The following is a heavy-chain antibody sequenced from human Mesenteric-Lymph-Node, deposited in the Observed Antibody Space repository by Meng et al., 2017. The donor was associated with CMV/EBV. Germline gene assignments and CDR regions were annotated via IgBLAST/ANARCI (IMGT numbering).Heavy chain of an antibody. CDR1: DGSVSSGTYY. CDR3: ARDSCSSNSCYSDY. J-gene: IGHJ4*02. D-gene: IGHD2-2*01. V-gene: IGHV4-61*01. Sequence: SETLSLTCTVSDGSVSSGTYYWSWIRQPPGKGLEWIGYIYYSGSTNYNPSPKSRVTISVDTSKNQFSLKLSSVTAADTAVYYCARDSCSSNSCYSDYWGQGTLVTVSS. CDR2: IYYSGST.